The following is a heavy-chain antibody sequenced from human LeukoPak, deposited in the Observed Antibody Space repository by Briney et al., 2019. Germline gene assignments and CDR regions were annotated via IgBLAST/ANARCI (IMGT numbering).Heavy chain of an antibody. V-gene: IGHV1-18*04. Sequence: ASVKVSCKASGYTFSQYGISWVRQAPGQGLEWMGWISPFNGYTNYLQKIEGRVTLTTDTFTSTVYMEMRSPRSDDTAVYYCLRDRGILSGYYDWAPDYWGQGTPVTVYS. D-gene: IGHD3-9*01. CDR2: ISPFNGYT. CDR1: GYTFSQYG. J-gene: IGHJ4*02. CDR3: LRDRGILSGYYDWAPDY.